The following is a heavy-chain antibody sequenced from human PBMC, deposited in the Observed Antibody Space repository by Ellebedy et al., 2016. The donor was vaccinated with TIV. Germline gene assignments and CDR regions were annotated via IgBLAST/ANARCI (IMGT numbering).Heavy chain of an antibody. CDR2: IYSGGST. V-gene: IGHV3-66*04. J-gene: IGHJ4*02. CDR3: ARLWSDRVVYDFWSGYYPYYFDY. D-gene: IGHD3-3*01. Sequence: GESLKISCAASGFTVSSTYMSWVRQAPGKGLEWVSVIYSGGSTYYADSVKGRFTISRDNSKNTLYLQMNSLRAEDTAVYYCARLWSDRVVYDFWSGYYPYYFDYWGQGTLVTVSS. CDR1: GFTVSSTY.